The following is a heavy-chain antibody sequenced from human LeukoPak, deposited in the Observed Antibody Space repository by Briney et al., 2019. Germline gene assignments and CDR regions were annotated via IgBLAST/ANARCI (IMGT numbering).Heavy chain of an antibody. D-gene: IGHD6-19*01. J-gene: IGHJ6*03. V-gene: IGHV1-69*06. CDR1: GGTFSSYA. CDR2: IIPIFGTA. Sequence: SVKVSCKASGGTFSSYAISWVRQAPGQGLEWMGGIIPIFGTANYAQKFQGRVTITADKSTSTAYMELSSLRSEDTAVYYCARALYSSGSTPYSYCYMDVWGKGTTVTVSS. CDR3: ARALYSSGSTPYSYCYMDV.